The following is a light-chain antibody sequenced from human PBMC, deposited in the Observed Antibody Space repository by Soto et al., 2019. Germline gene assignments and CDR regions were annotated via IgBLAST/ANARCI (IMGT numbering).Light chain of an antibody. J-gene: IGLJ1*01. CDR2: EVS. Sequence: QSVLTQPASVSGSPGQSITISCTGTSSDVGNYKYVSWYQQHPGKAPKLMIYEVSNRPSGVSNRFSGSKSGNTASLTISGLQAEDETDYYCFSYTSSGTYXFGTGTKVT. CDR3: FSYTSSGTYX. V-gene: IGLV2-14*01. CDR1: SSDVGNYKY.